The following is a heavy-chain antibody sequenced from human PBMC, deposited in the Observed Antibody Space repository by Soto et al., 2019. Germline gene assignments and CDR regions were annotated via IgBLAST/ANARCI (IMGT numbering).Heavy chain of an antibody. V-gene: IGHV4-30-4*01. Sequence: PSETLSLTCTVSGGSISRGDYYWSWIRQPPGKGLEWIGYIYYSGSTYYNPSLKSRVTISVDTSKNQFSLKLSSVTAADTAVYYCASSFVDTAMVSTYYFDYWGQGTLVTVSS. CDR1: GGSISRGDYY. J-gene: IGHJ4*02. D-gene: IGHD5-18*01. CDR3: ASSFVDTAMVSTYYFDY. CDR2: IYYSGST.